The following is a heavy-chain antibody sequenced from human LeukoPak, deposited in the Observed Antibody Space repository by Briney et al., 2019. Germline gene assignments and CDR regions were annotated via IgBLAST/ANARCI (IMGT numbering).Heavy chain of an antibody. J-gene: IGHJ4*02. V-gene: IGHV4-59*08. CDR1: GGSIRSYY. D-gene: IGHD2-15*01. CDR2: IFYSGTT. Sequence: PSETLSLTCTVSGGSIRSYYWSWIRQPPGKGLEWVGYIFYSGTTDSNPSLKSRVTISVDTSKNQFSLKLSSVTAADTAVYYCARTYCSGGSCHFDYWGQGTLVTASS. CDR3: ARTYCSGGSCHFDY.